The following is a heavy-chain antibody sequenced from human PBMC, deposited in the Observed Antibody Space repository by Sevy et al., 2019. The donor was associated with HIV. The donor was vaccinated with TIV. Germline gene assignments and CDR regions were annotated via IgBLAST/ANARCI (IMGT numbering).Heavy chain of an antibody. Sequence: GGSLRLSCAASGFTFSDYYMSWIRQAPGKGLEWLSYISGSDNTIYYADSVKGRFTISRDSAKNSLYLQMNSLRAEDTAVYYCARDHVKDGDLGDYYYFAMDVWGQGTSVTVSS. CDR3: ARDHVKDGDLGDYYYFAMDV. D-gene: IGHD4-17*01. V-gene: IGHV3-11*01. J-gene: IGHJ6*02. CDR1: GFTFSDYY. CDR2: ISGSDNTI.